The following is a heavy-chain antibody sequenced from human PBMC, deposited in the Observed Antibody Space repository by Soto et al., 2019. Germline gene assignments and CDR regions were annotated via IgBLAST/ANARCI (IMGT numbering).Heavy chain of an antibody. D-gene: IGHD5-18*01. CDR2: IYHSGST. CDR1: GGSISSGGYS. CDR3: ARGKNGYSYGDDISLFDY. V-gene: IGHV4-30-2*01. J-gene: IGHJ4*02. Sequence: QLQLQESGSGLVKPSQTLSLTCAVSGGSISSGGYSWSWIRQPPGKGLEWIGYIYHSGSTYYNPSLKIRVTISVDRSKNQFSLKLSSVTAADTAVYYCARGKNGYSYGDDISLFDYWGQGTLVTVSS.